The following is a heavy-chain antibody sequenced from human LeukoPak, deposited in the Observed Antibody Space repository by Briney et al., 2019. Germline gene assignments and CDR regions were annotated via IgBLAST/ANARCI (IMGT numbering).Heavy chain of an antibody. CDR3: VRLKAAYTGYDIIDY. D-gene: IGHD5-12*01. Sequence: GGSLRLSCAASGFTFSAYYMSWIRQAPGKGLEWVSYISTTGSTIKYADSVKGRFTISRDNAKSSLFLHMNSLRAEDTAVYYCVRLKAAYTGYDIIDYWGQGTLITVSP. J-gene: IGHJ4*02. V-gene: IGHV3-11*01. CDR2: ISTTGSTI. CDR1: GFTFSAYY.